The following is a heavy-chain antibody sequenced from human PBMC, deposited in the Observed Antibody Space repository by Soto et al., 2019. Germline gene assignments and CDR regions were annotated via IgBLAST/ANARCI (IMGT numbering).Heavy chain of an antibody. CDR3: AKDIVATSGGAFDI. V-gene: IGHV3-9*01. CDR1: GFTFDDYA. J-gene: IGHJ3*02. CDR2: ISWNSGSI. Sequence: EVPLVESGGGLVQPGRSLRLSCAASGFTFDDYAMHWVRQAPGKGLEWVSGISWNSGSIGYADSVKGRFTISRDNAKNSLYLQMNSLRAEDTALYYCAKDIVATSGGAFDIWGQGTMVTVSS. D-gene: IGHD5-12*01.